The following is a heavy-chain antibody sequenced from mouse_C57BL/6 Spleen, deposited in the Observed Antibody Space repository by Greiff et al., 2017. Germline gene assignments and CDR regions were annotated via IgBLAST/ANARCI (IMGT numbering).Heavy chain of an antibody. V-gene: IGHV3-6*01. CDR2: ISYDGSN. CDR3: AREGGYDYAFAY. Sequence: DVQLQESGPGLVKPSQSLSLTCSVTGYSITSGYYWNWIRQFPGNKLEWMGYISYDGSNNYNPSLKNRISITRDTSKNQFFLKLNSVTTEDTATYYCAREGGYDYAFAYWGQGTLVTVSA. CDR1: GYSITSGYY. J-gene: IGHJ3*01. D-gene: IGHD2-4*01.